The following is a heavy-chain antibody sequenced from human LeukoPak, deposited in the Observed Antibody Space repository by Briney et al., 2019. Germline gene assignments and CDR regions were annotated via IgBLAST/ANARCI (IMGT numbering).Heavy chain of an antibody. CDR2: IRSKANSYAT. Sequence: GGSLRLSCAASGFTFSGSAMHWARQASGKGLEWVGRIRSKANSYATAYAASVKGRFTISRDDSKNTAYLQMNSLRAEDTAVYYCAKTRAWMGGGEVDYWGQGTLVTVSS. J-gene: IGHJ4*02. CDR1: GFTFSGSA. CDR3: AKTRAWMGGGEVDY. D-gene: IGHD3-10*01. V-gene: IGHV3-73*01.